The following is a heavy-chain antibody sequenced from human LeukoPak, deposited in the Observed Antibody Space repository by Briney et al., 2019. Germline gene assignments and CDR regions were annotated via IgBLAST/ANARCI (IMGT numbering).Heavy chain of an antibody. D-gene: IGHD6-13*01. J-gene: IGHJ3*02. Sequence: GGSLRLSCAASGFTFSSYEMNWVRQAPGKGLEWVPYISSSGSTIYYADSVKGRFTISRDNAKNSLYLQMNSLRAEDTAVYYCARDPWEVAAAGTYDAFDIWGQGTMVTVSS. CDR2: ISSSGSTI. V-gene: IGHV3-48*03. CDR3: ARDPWEVAAAGTYDAFDI. CDR1: GFTFSSYE.